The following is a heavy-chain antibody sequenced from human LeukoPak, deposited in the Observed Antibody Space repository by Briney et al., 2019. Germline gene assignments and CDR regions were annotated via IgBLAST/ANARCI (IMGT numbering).Heavy chain of an antibody. D-gene: IGHD6-13*01. Sequence: PSETLSLTCTVSGGSISSSSYYWGWIRQPPGKGLEWIGSIYYSGSTYYNPSLKSRVTISVDTSKNQFSLKLSSVTAADTAVYYCAVYSSSLNWFDPWGQGTLVTVSS. CDR3: AVYSSSLNWFDP. V-gene: IGHV4-39*07. J-gene: IGHJ5*02. CDR2: IYYSGST. CDR1: GGSISSSSYY.